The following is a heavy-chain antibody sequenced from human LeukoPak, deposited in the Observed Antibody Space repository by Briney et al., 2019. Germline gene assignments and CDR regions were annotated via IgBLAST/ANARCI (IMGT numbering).Heavy chain of an antibody. Sequence: GRSLRLSCAASGFTFSNYGMQWVRQAPGKGLEWVAVVSSDGGTKYYADSVKGRFTISRDNSRNTMYLQMDSLRAEDTAVYYCAKEYASGGYGANFDYWGQGTLVTVSS. J-gene: IGHJ4*02. V-gene: IGHV3-30*18. D-gene: IGHD3-10*01. CDR2: VSSDGGTK. CDR1: GFTFSNYG. CDR3: AKEYASGGYGANFDY.